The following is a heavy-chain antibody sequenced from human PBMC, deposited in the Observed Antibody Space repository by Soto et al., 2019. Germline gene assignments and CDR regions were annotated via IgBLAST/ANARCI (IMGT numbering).Heavy chain of an antibody. J-gene: IGHJ3*02. V-gene: IGHV4-39*01. CDR3: ASPTLGAFDI. D-gene: IGHD3-16*01. Sequence: PSETLSVTCTVSVGSISKSNYCWGWIRQPPGNRLEWIGSIYYSGSTSYNSSLKSRVTISVDTSKKQISLRLSSVTAADTAVYYCASPTLGAFDIWGQGTKVTVSS. CDR2: IYYSGST. CDR1: VGSISKSNYC.